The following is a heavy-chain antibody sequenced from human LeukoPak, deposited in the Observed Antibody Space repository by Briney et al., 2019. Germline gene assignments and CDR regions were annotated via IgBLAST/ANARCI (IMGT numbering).Heavy chain of an antibody. Sequence: PSETLSLTCAVYGGSFSGFHWNWLRQPPGKGLEWIGDINHSGSTHYNPSLTSRVTIVDPSKNQFSLNLTSVTAADTAVYYCAPPPYYYETNGYSVAWGQGTLVTVSS. CDR3: APPPYYYETNGYSVA. J-gene: IGHJ5*02. CDR2: INHSGST. CDR1: GGSFSGFH. V-gene: IGHV4-34*01. D-gene: IGHD3-22*01.